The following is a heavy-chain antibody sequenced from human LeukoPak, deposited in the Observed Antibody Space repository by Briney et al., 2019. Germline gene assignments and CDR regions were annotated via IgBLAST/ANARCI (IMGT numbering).Heavy chain of an antibody. D-gene: IGHD6-6*01. V-gene: IGHV5-51*01. J-gene: IGHJ5*02. CDR1: GYSLTSYW. CDR3: ARHGIAARRIWFTP. CDR2: IYPGDSDT. Sequence: GESLKISGKASGYSLTSYWIGSTRQMPGKGLEWMGVIYPGDSDTRYSPSFQGQVTISADKSLSTAYLQWSGLKASDTAMYYCARHGIAARRIWFTPWGQGTLVTVSS.